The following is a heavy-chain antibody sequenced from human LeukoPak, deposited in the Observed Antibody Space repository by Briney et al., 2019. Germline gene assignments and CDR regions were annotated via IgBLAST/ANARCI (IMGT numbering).Heavy chain of an antibody. V-gene: IGHV3-30*02. Sequence: GGSLRLSCAASGFTFSSYGMHWVRQAPGKGLEWVAFIRYDGSNKYYADSVKGRFTISRDNSKNTLYLQMNSLRAEDTAVYYCARFLSSGWYDAFDIWGQGTMVTVSS. J-gene: IGHJ3*02. D-gene: IGHD6-19*01. CDR2: IRYDGSNK. CDR1: GFTFSSYG. CDR3: ARFLSSGWYDAFDI.